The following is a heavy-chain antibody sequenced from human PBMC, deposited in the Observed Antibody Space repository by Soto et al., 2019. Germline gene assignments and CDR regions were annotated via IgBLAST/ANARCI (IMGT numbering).Heavy chain of an antibody. CDR2: IYYSGST. V-gene: IGHV4-39*01. D-gene: IGHD4-4*01. Sequence: SETLSLTCTVSGGSISSSNYYWGWIRQPPGKGLEWIGSIYYSGSTYYNPSLKSRVTISVDTSKNQFSLKLSSVTAADTAVYYSARTAVPTYYYYHYMDVWGKGTTVTVSS. CDR1: GGSISSSNYY. CDR3: ARTAVPTYYYYHYMDV. J-gene: IGHJ6*03.